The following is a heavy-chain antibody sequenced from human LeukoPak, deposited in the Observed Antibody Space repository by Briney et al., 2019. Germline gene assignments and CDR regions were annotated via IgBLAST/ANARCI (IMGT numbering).Heavy chain of an antibody. CDR2: ISGSGGST. Sequence: GGSLRLSCAASGFTFSSYAMSWVRQAPGKGLEWVSAISGSGGSTYYADSVKGRFTISRDNSKNTLYLQMNSLRAEDAAVYYCAKDLTPPKTRAFDYWGQGTLVTVSS. J-gene: IGHJ4*02. CDR1: GFTFSSYA. CDR3: AKDLTPPKTRAFDY. V-gene: IGHV3-23*01. D-gene: IGHD1-7*01.